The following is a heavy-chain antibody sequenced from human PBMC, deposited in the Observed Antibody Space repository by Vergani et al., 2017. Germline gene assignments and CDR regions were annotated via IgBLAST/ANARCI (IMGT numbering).Heavy chain of an antibody. CDR3: TTDPWNYDQDALDI. D-gene: IGHD1-7*01. CDR2: IKSKTDGGTT. CDR1: GFTFSNVW. V-gene: IGHV3-15*01. J-gene: IGHJ3*02. Sequence: EVQLVESGGGLVKPGGSLRLSCAASGFTFSNVWMSWVRQAPGKGVGWVGRIKSKTDGGTTEYAAPVKGRFTISRDDSKNTLYLQMNSLKTEDTAVYYCTTDPWNYDQDALDIWRQGTMVTVSS.